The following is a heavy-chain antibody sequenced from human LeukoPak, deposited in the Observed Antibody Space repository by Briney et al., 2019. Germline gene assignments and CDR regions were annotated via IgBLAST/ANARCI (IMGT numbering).Heavy chain of an antibody. CDR3: SGGGPINGYYVY. CDR1: GFTLGDYW. D-gene: IGHD1-26*01. V-gene: IGHV3-7*01. CDR2: IKEDGSEK. J-gene: IGHJ4*02. Sequence: PGGSLRLSCAASGFTLGDYWRSWVRQVLGKGLEWVANIKEDGSEKFYVDSVKGRFTISRDNTESSLSLQMDSLRVEDTAVYFCSGGGPINGYYVYWGQGTLVTVSS.